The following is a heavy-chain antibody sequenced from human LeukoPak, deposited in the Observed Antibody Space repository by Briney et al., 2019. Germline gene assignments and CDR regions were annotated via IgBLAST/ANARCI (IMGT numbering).Heavy chain of an antibody. J-gene: IGHJ6*02. CDR3: TRDFKLLYYDFWSGYYGYGMDV. V-gene: IGHV3-49*03. D-gene: IGHD3-3*01. CDR2: IRSKAYGGTT. CDR1: GFTFGDYA. Sequence: GGSLRLSCTASGFTFGDYAMSWFRQAPGKGLEWVGFIRSKAYGGTTEYAASVKGRFTISRDDSKSIAYLQMNSLKTEDTAVYYCTRDFKLLYYDFWSGYYGYGMDVWGQGTTVTVSS.